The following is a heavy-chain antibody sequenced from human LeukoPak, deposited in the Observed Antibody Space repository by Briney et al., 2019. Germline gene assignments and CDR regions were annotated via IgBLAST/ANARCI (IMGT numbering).Heavy chain of an antibody. CDR1: GGSISSSSYY. Sequence: PSETLSLTCTVSGGSISSSSYYWGWIRQPPGKGLEWIGSIYYSGSTYYTPSLKSRVTISVDTSKNQFSLKLSSVTAADTAEYYCARIEVTTKDYFDYWGQGILVTVSS. CDR3: ARIEVTTKDYFDY. J-gene: IGHJ4*02. V-gene: IGHV4-39*01. CDR2: IYYSGST. D-gene: IGHD4-17*01.